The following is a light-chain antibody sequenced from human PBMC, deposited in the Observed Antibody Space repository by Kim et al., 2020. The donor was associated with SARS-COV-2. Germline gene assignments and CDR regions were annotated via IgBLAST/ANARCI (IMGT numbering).Light chain of an antibody. CDR1: QSVDIN. CDR2: AAS. Sequence: ELVMTQSPATLSVSPGERVTLSCRASQSVDINVAWYQQTPGQAPRLLIYAASTRAIGIPDRFSGSGSATEFTLTISSLQSEDFGIYFCQRYTYWPLFGGGTKVDIK. CDR3: QRYTYWPL. J-gene: IGKJ4*02. V-gene: IGKV3-15*01.